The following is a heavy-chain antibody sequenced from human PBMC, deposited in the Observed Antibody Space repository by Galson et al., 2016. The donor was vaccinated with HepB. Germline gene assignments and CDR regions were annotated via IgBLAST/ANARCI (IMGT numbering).Heavy chain of an antibody. CDR2: ISGSGGST. D-gene: IGHD3-10*01. V-gene: IGHV3-23*01. Sequence: SLRLSCAASGFTFSSYAMSWVRQAPGKGLEWVSVISGSGGSTYYADSVKGRFTISRDNSKNTVYLQMNSLRAEDTAVYYCANSRTYGSESYWAYFYYYGMDVWGQGTTVTVSS. J-gene: IGHJ6*02. CDR3: ANSRTYGSESYWAYFYYYGMDV. CDR1: GFTFSSYA.